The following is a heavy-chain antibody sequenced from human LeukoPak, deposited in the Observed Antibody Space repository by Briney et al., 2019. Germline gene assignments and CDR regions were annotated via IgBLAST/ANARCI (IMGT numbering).Heavy chain of an antibody. CDR1: GGTFSSYA. CDR2: ISAYNGNT. V-gene: IGHV1-18*01. Sequence: ASVKVSCKASGGTFSSYAISWVRQAPGQGLEWMGWISAYNGNTNYAQKLQGRVTMTTDTSTSTAYMELRSLRSDDTAVYYCARGNIYYYYYMDVWGKGTTVTVSS. CDR3: ARGNIYYYYYMDV. J-gene: IGHJ6*03.